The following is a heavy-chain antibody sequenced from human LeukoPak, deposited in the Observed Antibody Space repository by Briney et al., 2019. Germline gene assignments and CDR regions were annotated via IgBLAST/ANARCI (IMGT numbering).Heavy chain of an antibody. CDR3: AKPNTGYSSSWYGY. CDR2: ISGSGGST. V-gene: IGHV3-23*01. Sequence: GGSLRLSCAASGFTFSDYAMSWVRQAPGKGLEWVSAISGSGGSTYYADSVKGRFTISRDNSKNTLYLQMNSLRAEDTAVYYCAKPNTGYSSSWYGYWGQGTLVTVSS. D-gene: IGHD6-13*01. J-gene: IGHJ4*02. CDR1: GFTFSDYA.